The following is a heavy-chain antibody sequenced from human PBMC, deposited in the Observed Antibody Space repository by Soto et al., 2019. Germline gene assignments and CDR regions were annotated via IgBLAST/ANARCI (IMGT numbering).Heavy chain of an antibody. J-gene: IGHJ4*02. D-gene: IGHD2-21*02. CDR3: AKANCGGDCYSFFY. CDR2: ISWNSGSI. Sequence: GGSLRLSCAASGFTFDDYAMHWVRQAPGKGLEWVSGISWNSGSIGYADSVKGRFTISRDNAKNSLYLQMNSLRAEDTALYYCAKANCGGDCYSFFYWGQGTLVTVSS. CDR1: GFTFDDYA. V-gene: IGHV3-9*01.